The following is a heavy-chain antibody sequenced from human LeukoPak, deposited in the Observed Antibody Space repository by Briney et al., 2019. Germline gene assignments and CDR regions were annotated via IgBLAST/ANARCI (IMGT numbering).Heavy chain of an antibody. D-gene: IGHD1-26*01. Sequence: ASVKVSCKASGYTFTSYYMHWVRQAPGQGREWMGIINPSGGSTSYAQKFQGRDTMTRDTSTSTVYMELSSLRAEDTAVYYCARGGSFFKFDYWGQGTLVTVSS. V-gene: IGHV1-46*01. CDR2: INPSGGST. CDR3: ARGGSFFKFDY. J-gene: IGHJ4*02. CDR1: GYTFTSYY.